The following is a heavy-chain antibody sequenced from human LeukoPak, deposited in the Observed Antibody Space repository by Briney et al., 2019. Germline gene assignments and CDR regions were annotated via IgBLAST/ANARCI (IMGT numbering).Heavy chain of an antibody. Sequence: GGTLRLSCAASELTFSSYAMSWVRQAPGKGLEWVSAISGSGGSTYYADSVKGRFTISRDNSKNTLYLQMNSLRAEDTAVYYCAKPVGEFYYYYYMDVWGKGTTVTISS. V-gene: IGHV3-23*01. D-gene: IGHD3-16*01. CDR3: AKPVGEFYYYYYMDV. CDR2: ISGSGGST. J-gene: IGHJ6*03. CDR1: ELTFSSYA.